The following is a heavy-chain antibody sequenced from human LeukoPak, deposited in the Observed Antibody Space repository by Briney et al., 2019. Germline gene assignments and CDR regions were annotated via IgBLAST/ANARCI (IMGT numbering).Heavy chain of an antibody. CDR1: GGSISSGGYY. D-gene: IGHD5-12*01. Sequence: SQTLSLTCTVSGGSISSGGYYWSWIRQHPGKGLEWIGYIYYSGSTYYNPSLKSRVTISVDTSKNQFSLKLSSVTAADTAVYYCAREGGDGYNFDYWGQGTLVTVSS. J-gene: IGHJ4*02. V-gene: IGHV4-31*03. CDR3: AREGGDGYNFDY. CDR2: IYYSGST.